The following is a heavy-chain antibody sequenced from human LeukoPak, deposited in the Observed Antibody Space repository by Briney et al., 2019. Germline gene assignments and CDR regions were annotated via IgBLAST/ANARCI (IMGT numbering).Heavy chain of an antibody. CDR2: VNPDSGGT. V-gene: IGHV1-2*02. CDR3: ARVCHWDADNTRGDPVDY. CDR1: GYTFTGYY. Sequence: ASVKVSCKPSGYTFTGYYMHWVRQAPGQGLEWMGWVNPDSGGTNYAQKLQGRVTMTTDTSTSTAYMELRSLRSDDTAVYYCARVCHWDADNTRGDPVDYWGQGTLVTVSS. D-gene: IGHD1-1*01. J-gene: IGHJ4*02.